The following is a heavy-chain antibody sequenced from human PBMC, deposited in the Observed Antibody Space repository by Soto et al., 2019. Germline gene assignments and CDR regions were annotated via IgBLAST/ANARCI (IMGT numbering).Heavy chain of an antibody. CDR2: IHYSGRT. Sequence: LSLTCSVSNGSISGFYWTWIRQPPGKILEWIGYIHYSGRTDYNPSLTSRATMSVDTSKNQFSLNLKSITAADTAVYYCVRVGVGIGNHFDSWGRGTLVTVSS. CDR1: NGSISGFY. J-gene: IGHJ4*02. CDR3: VRVGVGIGNHFDS. V-gene: IGHV4-59*12. D-gene: IGHD1-26*01.